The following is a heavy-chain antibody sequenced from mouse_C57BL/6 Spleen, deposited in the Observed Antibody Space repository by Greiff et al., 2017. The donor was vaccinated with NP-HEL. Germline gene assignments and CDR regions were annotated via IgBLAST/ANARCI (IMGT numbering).Heavy chain of an antibody. Sequence: QVQLQQPGAELVKPGASVKLSCKASGYTFTSYWMHWVKQRPGQGLEWIGMIHPNSGSTNYNEKFKSKATLTVDKSSSTAYMQLSSLTSEDSAVYYCARRDGYGAGAMDYWGQGTSVTVSS. D-gene: IGHD2-2*01. V-gene: IGHV1-64*01. CDR3: ARRDGYGAGAMDY. CDR1: GYTFTSYW. CDR2: IHPNSGST. J-gene: IGHJ4*01.